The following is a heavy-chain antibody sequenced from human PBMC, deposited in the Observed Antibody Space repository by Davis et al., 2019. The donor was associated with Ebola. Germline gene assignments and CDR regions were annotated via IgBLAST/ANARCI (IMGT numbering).Heavy chain of an antibody. J-gene: IGHJ6*02. CDR1: GGSISSDNW. D-gene: IGHD3-16*02. Sequence: SETLSLTCDVSGGSISSDNWWNWVRQPPGKGLEWIGEIYHSGSTNYNPSLKSRVTISVDKSKNQFSLKLSSVTAADTAVYYCARVNGDYYYYGLDVWGQGTTVTVSS. V-gene: IGHV4-4*02. CDR3: ARVNGDYYYYGLDV. CDR2: IYHSGST.